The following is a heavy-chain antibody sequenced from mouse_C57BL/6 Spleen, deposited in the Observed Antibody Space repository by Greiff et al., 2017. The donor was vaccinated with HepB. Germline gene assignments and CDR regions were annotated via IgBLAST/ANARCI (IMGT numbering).Heavy chain of an antibody. CDR2: IRSKSNNYAT. D-gene: IGHD4-1*01. J-gene: IGHJ3*01. V-gene: IGHV10-1*01. CDR3: VRHDWEGPFAY. Sequence: DVMLVESGGGLVQPKGSLKLSCAASGFSFNTYAMNWVRQAPGKGLEWVARIRSKSNNYATYYADSVKDRFNISRDDSESMLYLQMNNLKTEDTAMYYCVRHDWEGPFAYWGQGTLVTVSA. CDR1: GFSFNTYA.